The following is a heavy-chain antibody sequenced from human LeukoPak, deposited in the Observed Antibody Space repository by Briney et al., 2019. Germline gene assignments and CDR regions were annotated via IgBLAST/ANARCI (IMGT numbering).Heavy chain of an antibody. V-gene: IGHV3-30-3*01. CDR2: ISYDGSNK. Sequence: TGGSLRLSCAASGFTFSSYAMHWVRQAPGKGLEWVAVISYDGSNKYYADSVKGRFTISRDNSKNTLYLQMNSLRAGDTAVYYCARGFSRSDIAALPIYYYYMDVWGKGTTVTVSS. J-gene: IGHJ6*03. CDR3: ARGFSRSDIAALPIYYYYMDV. CDR1: GFTFSSYA. D-gene: IGHD6-6*01.